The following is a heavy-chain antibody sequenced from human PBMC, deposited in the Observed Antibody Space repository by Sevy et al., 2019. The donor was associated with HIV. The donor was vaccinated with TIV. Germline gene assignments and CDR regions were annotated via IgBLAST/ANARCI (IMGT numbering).Heavy chain of an antibody. CDR3: AGVIAAAGTSTAFDI. D-gene: IGHD6-13*01. CDR2: ISYDGSNK. J-gene: IGHJ3*02. Sequence: GGSLRLSCAASGFTVSSNYMSWVRQAPGKGPEWVAVISYDGSNKYYADSVKGRFTISRDNSKNTLYLQMNSLRAEDTAVYYCAGVIAAAGTSTAFDIWGQGTMVTVSS. CDR1: GFTVSSNY. V-gene: IGHV3-30-3*01.